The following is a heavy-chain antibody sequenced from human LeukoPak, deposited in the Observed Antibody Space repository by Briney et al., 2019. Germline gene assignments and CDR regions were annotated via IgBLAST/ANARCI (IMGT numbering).Heavy chain of an antibody. Sequence: GGSLRLSCAASGFTFSTFSSYSMNWVRQAPGKGLEWISYISSSSSSINYADSVKGRFTISRDNATNSLYLQMNSLRAEDTAVYYCARGGLAAANDAFDIWGQGTTVIVSS. CDR1: GFTFSTFSSYS. J-gene: IGHJ3*02. CDR3: ARGGLAAANDAFDI. D-gene: IGHD6-13*01. CDR2: ISSSSSSI. V-gene: IGHV3-48*04.